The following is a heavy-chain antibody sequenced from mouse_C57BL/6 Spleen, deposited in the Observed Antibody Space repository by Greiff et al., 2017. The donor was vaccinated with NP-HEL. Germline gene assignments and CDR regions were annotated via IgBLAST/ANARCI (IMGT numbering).Heavy chain of an antibody. D-gene: IGHD1-1*01. CDR3: ARAPYYGSSYEDYYAMDY. Sequence: EVQGVESGGGLVQPGGSLSLSCAASGFTFTDYYMSWVRQPPGKALEWLGFIRNKANGYTTEYSASVKGRFTISRGNSQSILYLQMNALRAEDSATYYWARAPYYGSSYEDYYAMDYWGQGTSVTVSS. CDR1: GFTFTDYY. CDR2: IRNKANGYTT. V-gene: IGHV7-3*01. J-gene: IGHJ4*01.